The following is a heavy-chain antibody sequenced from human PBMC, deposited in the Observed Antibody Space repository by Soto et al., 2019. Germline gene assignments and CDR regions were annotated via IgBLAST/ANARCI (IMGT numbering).Heavy chain of an antibody. CDR2: IRFDGSNI. D-gene: IGHD2-15*01. Sequence: QVQLVESGGGVVQPGTSLRLSCAAPGSIFRGYGMHWVRQAPGKGLEWVAIIRFDGSNIKYADAVMGRFTISRDNSKNMLYLEMKSLRVEDTAIYYCARDGIGSAAFWGYLDFWGQGTLVTVSS. CDR1: GSIFRGYG. J-gene: IGHJ4*02. CDR3: ARDGIGSAAFWGYLDF. V-gene: IGHV3-33*01.